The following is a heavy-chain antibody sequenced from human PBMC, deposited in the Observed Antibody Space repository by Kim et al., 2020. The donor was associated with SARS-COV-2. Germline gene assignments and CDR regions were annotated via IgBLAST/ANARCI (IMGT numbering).Heavy chain of an antibody. V-gene: IGHV4-61*01. CDR3: ARTGHYYDSSGLRH. D-gene: IGHD3-22*01. CDR2: IYYSGST. CDR1: GGSVSSGSYY. J-gene: IGHJ4*02. Sequence: SETLSLTCTVSGGSVSSGSYYWSWIRQPPGKGLEWIGYIYYSGSTNYNPSLKSRVTISVDTSKNQFSLKLSSVTAVDTAVYYCARTGHYYDSSGLRHWGQGTLVTVSS.